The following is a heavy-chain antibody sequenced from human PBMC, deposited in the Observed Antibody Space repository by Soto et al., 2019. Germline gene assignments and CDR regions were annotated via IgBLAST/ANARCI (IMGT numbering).Heavy chain of an antibody. J-gene: IGHJ4*02. D-gene: IGHD1-26*01. CDR1: GFTFSIYW. Sequence: GGSLRLSCAASGFTFSIYWMHWVRQAPGKGLMWVSRINSDGSSTNYADSVKGRFTISRDNAKNTLYLQVNSLRAEDTAVYYCARVPLLLLGATDYFDYWGQGALVTVSS. CDR2: INSDGSST. V-gene: IGHV3-74*01. CDR3: ARVPLLLLGATDYFDY.